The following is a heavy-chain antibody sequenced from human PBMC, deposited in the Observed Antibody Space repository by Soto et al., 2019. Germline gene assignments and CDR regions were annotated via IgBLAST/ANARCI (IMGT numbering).Heavy chain of an antibody. Sequence: SETMSLTCTVSGGSISSYYWSWIRQPPGKGLEWIGYIYYSGSTNYNPSLKSRVTISVDTSKNQFSLKLSSVAAADTAVYYCARRWGRTFDYWGQGTLVTVSS. V-gene: IGHV4-59*08. J-gene: IGHJ4*02. CDR2: IYYSGST. CDR1: GGSISSYY. CDR3: ARRWGRTFDY. D-gene: IGHD7-27*01.